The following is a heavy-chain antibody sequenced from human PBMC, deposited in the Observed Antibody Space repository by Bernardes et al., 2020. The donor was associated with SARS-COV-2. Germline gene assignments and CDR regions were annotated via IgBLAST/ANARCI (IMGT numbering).Heavy chain of an antibody. CDR2: ISLGGGHT. CDR3: AKDWSTTGYYYDMDV. CDR1: GFTFSNFA. V-gene: IGHV3-23*01. J-gene: IGHJ6*02. D-gene: IGHD1-1*01. Sequence: GGSLRLSCAASGFTFSNFALSWVRQAPGKGLEWVSTISLGGGHTYFADSVKGRCTISRDNSKNTLYLQMNSLRVEDTAVYYCAKDWSTTGYYYDMDVWGPGTTGTVSS.